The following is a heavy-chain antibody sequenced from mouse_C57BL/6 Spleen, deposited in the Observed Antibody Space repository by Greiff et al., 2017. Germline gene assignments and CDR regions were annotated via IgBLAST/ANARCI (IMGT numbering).Heavy chain of an antibody. CDR2: ISDGGSYT. V-gene: IGHV5-4*01. D-gene: IGHD1-1*01. CDR3: ARDGYGSSYWFAY. CDR1: GFTFSSYA. Sequence: EVHLVESGGGLVKPGGSLKLSCAASGFTFSSYAMSWVRQTPEKRLEWVATISDGGSYTYYPDNVKGRFTITRDNDKNNLYLQMSHLKSEGTAMYYCARDGYGSSYWFAYWGQGTLVTVSA. J-gene: IGHJ3*01.